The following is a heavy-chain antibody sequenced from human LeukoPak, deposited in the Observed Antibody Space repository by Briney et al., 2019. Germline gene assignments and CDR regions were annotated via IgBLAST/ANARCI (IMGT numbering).Heavy chain of an antibody. J-gene: IGHJ5*02. CDR1: GGSISSGDYY. V-gene: IGHV4-61*08. Sequence: SETLSLTCTVSGGSISSGDYYWSWIRQPPGKGLEWIGYIYYSGSTNYNPSLKSRVTISVDTSKNQFSLKLSSVTAADTAVYYCARDTSYDFWSGPRGFDPWGQGTLVTVSS. D-gene: IGHD3-3*01. CDR3: ARDTSYDFWSGPRGFDP. CDR2: IYYSGST.